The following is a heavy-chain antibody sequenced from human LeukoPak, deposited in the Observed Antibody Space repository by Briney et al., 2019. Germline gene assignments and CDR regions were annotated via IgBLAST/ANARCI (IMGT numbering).Heavy chain of an antibody. Sequence: GASVKVSCKASAGTFNRYAISWVRQAPGQRLEWMGRITPLSATPSHSQWIQGRVTITADISTNTVYLDLSSLRSEDTALYFCAGDPPGTPVVFDVWGQGTIVRVSS. J-gene: IGHJ3*01. D-gene: IGHD1/OR15-1a*01. CDR3: AGDPPGTPVVFDV. V-gene: IGHV1-69*06. CDR2: ITPLSATP. CDR1: AGTFNRYA.